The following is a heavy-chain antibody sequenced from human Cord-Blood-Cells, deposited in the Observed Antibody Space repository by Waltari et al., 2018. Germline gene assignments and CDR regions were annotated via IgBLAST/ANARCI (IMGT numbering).Heavy chain of an antibody. J-gene: IGHJ4*02. V-gene: IGHV3-53*01. D-gene: IGHD2-8*01. CDR3: ARGGYCTNGVCFDY. Sequence: EVQLVESGGGLIQPGGSLRLSCAASGFTVSSNYMSWVRQAPGKGLEWVSVICSVGSTYYADSVKGRFTISRDNSKNTLYLQMNSLRAEDTAVYYCARGGYCTNGVCFDYWGQGTLVTVSS. CDR1: GFTVSSNY. CDR2: ICSVGST.